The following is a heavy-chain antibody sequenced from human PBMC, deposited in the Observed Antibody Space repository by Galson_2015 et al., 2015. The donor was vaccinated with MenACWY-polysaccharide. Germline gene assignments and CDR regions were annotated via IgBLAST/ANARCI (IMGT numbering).Heavy chain of an antibody. D-gene: IGHD6-19*01. CDR1: GFTFSDYG. CDR2: ISYDGDNN. J-gene: IGHJ4*02. CDR3: AKDTSGCCGGSPDY. Sequence: CAASGFTFSDYGMHWVRQAPGRGLEWVALISYDGDNNYYPDSVKGRFTTSRDNSKNTLYLQMSSLRVEDTAVYYCAKDTSGCCGGSPDYWGQGTLVTVSS. V-gene: IGHV3-30*18.